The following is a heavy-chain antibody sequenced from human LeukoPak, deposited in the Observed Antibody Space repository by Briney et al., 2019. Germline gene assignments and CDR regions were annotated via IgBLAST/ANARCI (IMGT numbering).Heavy chain of an antibody. CDR2: IYYSGST. CDR1: GGSISSNSYY. V-gene: IGHV4-39*01. CDR3: ARSVVTAIAVDY. J-gene: IGHJ4*02. D-gene: IGHD2-21*02. Sequence: SETLSLTCTVSGGSISSNSYYWGWIRQPPGKGLEWIGSIYYSGSTYYNPSLKGRVTISVDTSKNQFSLTLSSVTATDTAVFYCARSVVTAIAVDYWGQGTLVTVSS.